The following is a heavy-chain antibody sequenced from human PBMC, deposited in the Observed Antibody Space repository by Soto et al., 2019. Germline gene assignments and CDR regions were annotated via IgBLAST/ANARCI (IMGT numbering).Heavy chain of an antibody. J-gene: IGHJ5*02. CDR1: GFTFSSYA. CDR3: AKQWLVLSWFDP. Sequence: GGSLRLSCAASGFTFSSYAMSWVRQAPGKGLEWVSAISGSGGGTYYADSVKGRFTISRDNSKNTLYLQMNSLRAEDTAVYYCAKQWLVLSWFDPWGQGTLVTVSS. D-gene: IGHD6-19*01. V-gene: IGHV3-23*01. CDR2: ISGSGGGT.